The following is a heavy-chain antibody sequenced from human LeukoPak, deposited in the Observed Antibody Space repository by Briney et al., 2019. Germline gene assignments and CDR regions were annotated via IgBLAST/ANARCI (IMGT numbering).Heavy chain of an antibody. V-gene: IGHV1-69*06. D-gene: IGHD3-9*01. CDR2: NIPIFDAP. J-gene: IGHJ5*02. Sequence: SVKLSCKSSGGTFSDNAISWVRQAPGQGLEWMGRNIPIFDAPNYAQNLQGRVTITADTSTTTAYMELSRLSSDDTAVYYCAREMNGYPKKNWFDPWGQGTLVTVSS. CDR1: GGTFSDNA. CDR3: AREMNGYPKKNWFDP.